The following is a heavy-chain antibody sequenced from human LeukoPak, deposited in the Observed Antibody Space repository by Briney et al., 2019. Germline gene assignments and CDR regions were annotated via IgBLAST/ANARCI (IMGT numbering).Heavy chain of an antibody. V-gene: IGHV4-34*01. CDR2: INHSGST. CDR3: ARYDYDYYYGMDV. J-gene: IGHJ6*04. D-gene: IGHD5-12*01. CDR1: GGSFSGYY. Sequence: SETLSLTCAVYGGSFSGYYWSWIRQPPGKGLEWIGEINHSGSTNYNPSLKSRITISVDTSKNQFSLRPSSVTAADTAVYYCARYDYDYYYGMDVWGKGTTVTVSS.